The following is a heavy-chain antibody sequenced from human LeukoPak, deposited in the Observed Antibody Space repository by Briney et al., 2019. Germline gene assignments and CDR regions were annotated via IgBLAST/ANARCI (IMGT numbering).Heavy chain of an antibody. CDR1: GGSISSYY. D-gene: IGHD2-15*01. CDR3: ARGGVVVAVRRFDP. CDR2: IYYTGTT. J-gene: IGHJ5*02. Sequence: SETLSLTCTVSGGSISSYYWSWIRQPPGKGLEWIGYIYYTGTTTYNPSLKSRVTISLDTSKNQLTLKLSSVTAADTAVYYCARGGVVVAVRRFDPWGQGTLVTVSS. V-gene: IGHV4-59*08.